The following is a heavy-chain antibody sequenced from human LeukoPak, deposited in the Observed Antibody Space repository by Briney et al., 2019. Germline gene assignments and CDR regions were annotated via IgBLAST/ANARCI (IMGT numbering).Heavy chain of an antibody. V-gene: IGHV1-24*01. CDR2: FDPENDET. CDR1: GHTLIKFS. D-gene: IGHD3-22*01. Sequence: ASVKVSCKVSGHTLIKFSMHWVRQAPGKGLEWMGGFDPENDETFYAQKFQGRVTMTEDTSTDTAYMELSSLRSEDTAVYYCATAPHQYYYDSSGSHFDYWGQGTLVTVSS. CDR3: ATAPHQYYYDSSGSHFDY. J-gene: IGHJ4*02.